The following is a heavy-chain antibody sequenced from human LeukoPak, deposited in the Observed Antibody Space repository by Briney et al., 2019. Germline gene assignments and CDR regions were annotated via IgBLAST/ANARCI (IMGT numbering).Heavy chain of an antibody. D-gene: IGHD5-24*01. CDR1: GYTFTGYY. CDR2: INPNSGGT. CDR3: AKDRDGDGWDYYYYMDV. J-gene: IGHJ6*03. Sequence: ASVKVSCKASGYTFTGYYMHWVRQAPGQGLEWMGWINPNSGGTNYAQKFQGRVTMTRDTSISTAYMELSRLRSDDTAVYYCAKDRDGDGWDYYYYMDVWGKGTTVTISS. V-gene: IGHV1-2*02.